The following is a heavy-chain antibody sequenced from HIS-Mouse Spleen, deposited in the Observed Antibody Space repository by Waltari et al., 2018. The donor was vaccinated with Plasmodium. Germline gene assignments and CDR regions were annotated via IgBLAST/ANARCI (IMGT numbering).Heavy chain of an antibody. J-gene: IGHJ2*01. V-gene: IGHV4-34*01. CDR1: GGSFSGYY. CDR2: INNGGST. CDR3: ARGRVLGTSSGYFDL. Sequence: QAQLQQWGAGLLKPSETLPLTCAVYGGSFSGYYCTWIRPHPGKGREWIGEINNGGSTNYNPSLKSRVNISVDTSKNQFSLKLSSVTAADTAVYYCARGRVLGTSSGYFDLWGRGTLVTVSS. D-gene: IGHD3-10*01.